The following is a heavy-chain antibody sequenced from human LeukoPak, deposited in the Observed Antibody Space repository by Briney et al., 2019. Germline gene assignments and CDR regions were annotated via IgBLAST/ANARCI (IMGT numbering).Heavy chain of an antibody. CDR3: ARRNSAKEYYFDY. J-gene: IGHJ4*02. V-gene: IGHV4-4*07. CDR1: GGSISGYY. D-gene: IGHD1-14*01. CDR2: VYTSGST. Sequence: SETLSLTCTVSGGSISGYYWSWIRQPAGKGLEWIGRVYTSGSTNYNPSLKSRVTMSIDTSKNQFSLNLSSVTAADTAVYYCARRNSAKEYYFDYWGQGTLVTVSS.